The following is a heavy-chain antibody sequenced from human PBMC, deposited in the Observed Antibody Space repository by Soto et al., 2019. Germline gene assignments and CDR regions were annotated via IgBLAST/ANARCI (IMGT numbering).Heavy chain of an antibody. Sequence: XTLSLPCDVSGXSLSNNYWGTWVRQFPGEGLQWIGEIFHSGSTNYNPPLKNRVNISVEKSNNRFSLMLSSVTAADTAVYYCTRGDFWSGSDYWGQGIQVTVSS. J-gene: IGHJ4*02. CDR3: TRGDFWSGSDY. V-gene: IGHV4-4*02. CDR2: IFHSGST. D-gene: IGHD3-3*01. CDR1: GXSLSNNYW.